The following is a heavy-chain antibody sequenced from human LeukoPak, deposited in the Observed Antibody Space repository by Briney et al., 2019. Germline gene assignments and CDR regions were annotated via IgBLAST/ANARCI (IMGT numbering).Heavy chain of an antibody. CDR3: AKDVVGVAYYYYGMDV. CDR2: ILYDGSNK. Sequence: GGSLRLSCAASGFTFSGYGMHWVRQAPGKGLEWVAVILYDGSNKYYTESAKGRFTISRDNFKNTLNLQMNSLRAEDTAVYYCAKDVVGVAYYYYGMDVWGQGTTVTVSS. J-gene: IGHJ6*02. D-gene: IGHD2-15*01. V-gene: IGHV3-30*18. CDR1: GFTFSGYG.